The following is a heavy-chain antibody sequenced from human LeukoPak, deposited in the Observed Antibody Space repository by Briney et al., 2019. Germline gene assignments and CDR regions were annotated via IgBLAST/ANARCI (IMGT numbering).Heavy chain of an antibody. D-gene: IGHD2-2*01. V-gene: IGHV3-7*01. Sequence: GGSLRLSCAASGFTFSSYWMSWVRQAPGKGLEWVANIKQDGSEKYYVDSVKGRFTISRDNAKNSLYLQMNSLRAEDTAVYYCAKERYCSSTSCSTAYYYYYGMDVWGQGTTVTVSS. CDR1: GFTFSSYW. CDR3: AKERYCSSTSCSTAYYYYYGMDV. J-gene: IGHJ6*02. CDR2: IKQDGSEK.